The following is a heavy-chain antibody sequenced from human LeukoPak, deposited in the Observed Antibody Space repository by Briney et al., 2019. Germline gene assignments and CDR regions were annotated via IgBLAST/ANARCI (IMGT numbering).Heavy chain of an antibody. V-gene: IGHV4-34*01. CDR2: INHSGYT. CDR3: TRMTTGHDY. Sequence: PSETLSLTCGVSGVSFDDYYWSWVRRTPRKGLEWLGEINHSGYTNDSPSLKSRVTLSIDTSRKQFSLNLRSVTVADAGIYYCTRMTTGHDYWGQGTLVTVSS. J-gene: IGHJ4*02. D-gene: IGHD4-17*01. CDR1: GVSFDDYY.